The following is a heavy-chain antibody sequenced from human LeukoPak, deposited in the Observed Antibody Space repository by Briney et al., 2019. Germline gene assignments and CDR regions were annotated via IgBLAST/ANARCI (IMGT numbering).Heavy chain of an antibody. CDR2: IYSGGST. D-gene: IGHD4-17*01. Sequence: GGSLRLSCAASGFTVSSNYMSWVRQAPGKGLEWVSVIYSGGSTNYADSVKGRFTTSRDNAKNTMYLQMNSLRGEDTAVYYCARDYGDFSDYWGQGTLVTVSS. CDR3: ARDYGDFSDY. V-gene: IGHV3-66*01. J-gene: IGHJ4*02. CDR1: GFTVSSNY.